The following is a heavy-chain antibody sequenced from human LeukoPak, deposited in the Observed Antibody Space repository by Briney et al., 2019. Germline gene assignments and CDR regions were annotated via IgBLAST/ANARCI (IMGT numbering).Heavy chain of an antibody. D-gene: IGHD3-16*01. CDR2: ISSTSSYM. J-gene: IGHJ6*03. V-gene: IGHV3-21*01. CDR3: ARAPLRGGYYYYYMDV. CDR1: GLTFSSNS. Sequence: GGSLRLSCAASGLTFSSNSMNWVRQAPGKGLEWVSSISSTSSYMYYAESLKGRFTISRDNAKNSLYLQMNSLRAEDTAVYYCARAPLRGGYYYYYMDVWGKGTTVTVSS.